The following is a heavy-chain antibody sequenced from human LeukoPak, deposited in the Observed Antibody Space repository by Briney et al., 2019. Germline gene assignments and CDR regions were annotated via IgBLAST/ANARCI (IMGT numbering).Heavy chain of an antibody. CDR1: GFTFSNAW. CDR2: IKSKSDGGTT. CDR3: TTDGLMVRGVMHND. D-gene: IGHD3-10*01. V-gene: IGHV3-15*01. Sequence: GGSLRLSCAASGFTFSNAWMIWVRQAPGKGLEWVGRIKSKSDGGTTDYAAPVKGRFTISRDDSENTLFLQMNSLKTEDTAVYYCTTDGLMVRGVMHNDWGQGTLVTVSS. J-gene: IGHJ4*02.